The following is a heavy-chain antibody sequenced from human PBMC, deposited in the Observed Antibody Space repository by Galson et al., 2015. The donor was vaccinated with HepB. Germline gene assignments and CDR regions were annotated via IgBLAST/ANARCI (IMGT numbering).Heavy chain of an antibody. J-gene: IGHJ4*02. Sequence: SLRLSCAASGFTFDDYAMHWVRQGPGKGLEWVSGISWNSGNIDYADSVKGRFTISRDNAKNSLYLQMNSLRAEDTAVYYCARDGVGAVSLDYWGQGTLVTVSS. CDR2: ISWNSGNI. V-gene: IGHV3-9*01. CDR1: GFTFDDYA. CDR3: ARDGVGAVSLDY. D-gene: IGHD1-26*01.